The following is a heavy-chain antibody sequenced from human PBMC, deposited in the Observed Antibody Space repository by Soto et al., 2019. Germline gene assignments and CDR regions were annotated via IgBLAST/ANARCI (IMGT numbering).Heavy chain of an antibody. J-gene: IGHJ6*02. CDR1: GYSFTRYG. Sequence: QVHLVQSGAEVKNPGASVKVSCKASGYSFTRYGIGWARQAPGQGLEWMGWINDYNGNTNYAQNLQGRLTLTTDTSTTTAYMELRSLRSNDTAIYYCAMVDVYVTPSPQDVWGQGTTVTVSS. CDR3: AMVDVYVTPSPQDV. V-gene: IGHV1-18*01. CDR2: INDYNGNT. D-gene: IGHD3-16*01.